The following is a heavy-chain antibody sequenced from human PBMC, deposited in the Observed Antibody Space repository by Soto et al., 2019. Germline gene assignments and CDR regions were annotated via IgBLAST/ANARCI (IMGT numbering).Heavy chain of an antibody. CDR2: ISASGDIT. D-gene: IGHD2-2*01. CDR3: AKGTKDNVIYRTAIDY. CDR1: GFTFSTYA. V-gene: IGHV3-23*01. J-gene: IGHJ4*02. Sequence: EVQLLESGGGLVQPGGSLRVSCAASGFTFSTYAMSWVRQAPGKGLEWVSSISASGDITYYADSVKGRFTVSRDNSKNTLYLQMNSLSADDTAVYYCAKGTKDNVIYRTAIDYWGQGTLFTVSS.